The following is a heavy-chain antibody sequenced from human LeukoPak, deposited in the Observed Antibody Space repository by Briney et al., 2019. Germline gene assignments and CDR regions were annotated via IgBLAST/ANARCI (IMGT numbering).Heavy chain of an antibody. J-gene: IGHJ4*02. Sequence: PGGSLRLSCVASGFSFSSYWMHWVRQDPGKGLVWASRISSGGSDTKYVDSVKGGFTISRDNGKNTLYLEMNSLRVEDTAVYYCARDQTQAGPTTVDHWGQGTQVTVSS. D-gene: IGHD1-14*01. CDR2: ISSGGSDT. V-gene: IGHV3-74*01. CDR1: GFSFSSYW. CDR3: ARDQTQAGPTTVDH.